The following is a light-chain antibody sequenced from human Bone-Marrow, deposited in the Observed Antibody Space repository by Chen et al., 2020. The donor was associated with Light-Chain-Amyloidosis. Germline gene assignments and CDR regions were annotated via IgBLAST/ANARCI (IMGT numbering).Light chain of an antibody. CDR3: PSYQGSYQGV. CDR2: EDD. J-gene: IGLJ3*02. CDR1: SGNIATNY. Sequence: NFMLTQPHSVSESPGKTAIITCTRSSGNIATNYVQWYQQRPGRSPTTVIYEDDQRPSGVPDRFSGSSDRSSNSASLTIFGLGAEGEADYYCPSYQGSYQGVFGGGTKLTVL. V-gene: IGLV6-57*01.